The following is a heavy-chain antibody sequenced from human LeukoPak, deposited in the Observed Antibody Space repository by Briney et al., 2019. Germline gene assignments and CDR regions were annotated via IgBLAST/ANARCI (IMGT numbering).Heavy chain of an antibody. CDR2: INPSGGSK. V-gene: IGHV1-46*01. CDR3: TRGSRSGSYYGEFDF. J-gene: IGHJ4*02. D-gene: IGHD1-26*01. CDR1: GYTFTSYY. Sequence: ASLKVSCKASGYTFTSYYMHCVRQAPGQGLEWMGIINPSGGSKNYAQKFQGRVTMTRDTSTSTVYMELSSLRSEDTAVYYCTRGSRSGSYYGEFDFWGPGTLVTVSS.